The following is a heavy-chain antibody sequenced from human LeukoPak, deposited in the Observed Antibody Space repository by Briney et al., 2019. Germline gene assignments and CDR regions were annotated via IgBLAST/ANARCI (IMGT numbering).Heavy chain of an antibody. V-gene: IGHV4-34*01. D-gene: IGHD2-2*01. Sequence: SSETLSLTCAVYGGSFSGYYWSWIRQPPGKGLEWIGEINHSESTNYNPSLKSRVTISVDTSKNQFSLKLSSVTAADTAVYYCARSRGYCSSTSCYFRGSYYYMDVWGKGTTVTISS. CDR2: INHSEST. J-gene: IGHJ6*03. CDR1: GGSFSGYY. CDR3: ARSRGYCSSTSCYFRGSYYYMDV.